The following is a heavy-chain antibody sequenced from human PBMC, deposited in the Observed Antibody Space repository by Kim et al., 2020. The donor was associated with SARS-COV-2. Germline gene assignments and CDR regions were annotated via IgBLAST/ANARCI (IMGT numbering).Heavy chain of an antibody. V-gene: IGHV3-11*01. CDR2: I. D-gene: IGHD3-9*01. Sequence: IYYAGAVKGRFTISRDNAKNSLYLQMNSLRAEDTAVYYCARDSYDSQGYWGQGTLVTVSS. J-gene: IGHJ4*02. CDR3: ARDSYDSQGY.